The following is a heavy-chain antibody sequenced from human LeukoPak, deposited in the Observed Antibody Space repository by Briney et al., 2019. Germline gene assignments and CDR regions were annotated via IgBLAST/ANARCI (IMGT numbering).Heavy chain of an antibody. CDR3: ARGYYGSGSSTYYYYYMDV. J-gene: IGHJ6*03. CDR1: GGSFSGYY. V-gene: IGHV4-34*01. Sequence: PSEALSLTCAVYGGSFSGYYWSWIRQPPGKGLEWIGEINHSGSTNYNPSLKSRVTISVDTSKNQFSLKLSSVTAADTAVYYCARGYYGSGSSTYYYYYMDVWGKGTTVTVSS. D-gene: IGHD3-10*01. CDR2: INHSGST.